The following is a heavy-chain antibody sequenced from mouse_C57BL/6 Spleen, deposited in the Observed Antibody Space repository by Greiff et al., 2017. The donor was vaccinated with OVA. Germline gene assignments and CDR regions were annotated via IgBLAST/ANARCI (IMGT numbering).Heavy chain of an antibody. V-gene: IGHV3-6*01. D-gene: IGHD2-5*01. CDR2: ISYDGSN. Sequence: DVQLQESGPGLVKPSQSLSLTCSVTGYSITSGYYWNWIRQFPGNKLEWMGYISYDGSNNYNPSLKNRISITRDTSKNQFFLKLNSVTTEDTATYYCAREGGYSNHEGFAYWGQGTLVTVSA. CDR1: GYSITSGYY. CDR3: AREGGYSNHEGFAY. J-gene: IGHJ3*01.